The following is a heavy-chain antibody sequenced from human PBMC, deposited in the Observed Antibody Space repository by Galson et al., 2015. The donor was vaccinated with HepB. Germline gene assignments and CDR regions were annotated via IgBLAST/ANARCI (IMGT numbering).Heavy chain of an antibody. CDR1: GYLTTTYG. CDR3: ARNNSDKGAFDI. Sequence: SVKVSCKASGYLTTTYGLSWVRQAPGQGLDWMGWISGYNDDTKYGQKVQGRVTMTTDTSASIAYMELRSLRSDDTAVYYCARNNSDKGAFDIWGQGTMVTVSS. CDR2: ISGYNDDT. D-gene: IGHD1/OR15-1a*01. V-gene: IGHV1-18*01. J-gene: IGHJ3*02.